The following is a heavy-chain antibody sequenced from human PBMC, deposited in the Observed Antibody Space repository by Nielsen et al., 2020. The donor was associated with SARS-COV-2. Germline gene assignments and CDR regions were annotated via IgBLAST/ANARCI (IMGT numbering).Heavy chain of an antibody. CDR1: GFTFSSYS. J-gene: IGHJ4*02. Sequence: GGSLRLSCAASGFTFSSYSMNWARQAPGKGLEWVSYISSSSSTIYYADSVKGRFTISRDNAKNSLYLQMNSLRAEDTAVYYCARGADFWSGYDFDYWGQGTLVTVSS. V-gene: IGHV3-48*01. CDR2: ISSSSSTI. CDR3: ARGADFWSGYDFDY. D-gene: IGHD3-3*01.